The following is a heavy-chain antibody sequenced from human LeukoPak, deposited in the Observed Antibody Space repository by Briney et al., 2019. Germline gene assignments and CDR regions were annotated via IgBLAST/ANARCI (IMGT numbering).Heavy chain of an antibody. CDR2: VSSGGNIK. CDR3: VKEYDSRGYGANFDY. D-gene: IGHD3-10*01. J-gene: IGHJ4*02. Sequence: PGGSLRLSCTASKFTFSNYGMQWVRQAPGKGLEWVAVVSSGGNIKYYADSVRGRFTISRDNSRNTMYLQMDSLRAEDTAVYYCVKEYDSRGYGANFDYWGQGTLVTVSS. V-gene: IGHV3-30*18. CDR1: KFTFSNYG.